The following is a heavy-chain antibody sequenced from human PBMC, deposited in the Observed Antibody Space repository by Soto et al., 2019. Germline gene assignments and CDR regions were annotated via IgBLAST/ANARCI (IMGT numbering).Heavy chain of an antibody. Sequence: PGESLKISCKGSGYSFTSYWIGWVRQMPGKGLEWMGIIYPGDSDTRYSPSFQGQVTISADKSISTAYLQWSSLKASDTAMYYCERWSGYDLEDKWFDPWGQGTLVTVSS. J-gene: IGHJ5*02. CDR1: GYSFTSYW. CDR2: IYPGDSDT. CDR3: ERWSGYDLEDKWFDP. V-gene: IGHV5-51*01. D-gene: IGHD5-12*01.